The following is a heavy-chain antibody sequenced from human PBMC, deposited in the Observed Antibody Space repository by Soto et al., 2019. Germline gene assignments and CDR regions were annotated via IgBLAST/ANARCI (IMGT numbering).Heavy chain of an antibody. J-gene: IGHJ6*02. D-gene: IGHD4-17*01. V-gene: IGHV5-51*01. CDR1: GYSFSSYW. CDR3: ARPGYGDNRVYFGMDV. CDR2: IFPVDSDT. Sequence: GESLRISCKGSGYSFSSYWIGWVRQMPGKGLEWMGIIFPVDSDTRYSPSFQGQVTISADKSISTAYLQWSSLKASDTAMYYCARPGYGDNRVYFGMDVWGQGTTVTVSS.